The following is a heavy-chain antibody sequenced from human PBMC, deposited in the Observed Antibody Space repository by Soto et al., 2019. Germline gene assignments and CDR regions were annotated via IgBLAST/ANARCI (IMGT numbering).Heavy chain of an antibody. Sequence: ASVKVSCKASGYTFTSYGISWVRQAPGQGLEWMGWISAYNGNTNYAQKLQGRVTMTTDESTSTAYMELSSLRSEDTAVYYCTHGYCSSTSCYRWFDPWGQGTLVTVSS. J-gene: IGHJ5*02. V-gene: IGHV1-18*01. CDR2: ISAYNGNT. D-gene: IGHD2-2*02. CDR3: THGYCSSTSCYRWFDP. CDR1: GYTFTSYG.